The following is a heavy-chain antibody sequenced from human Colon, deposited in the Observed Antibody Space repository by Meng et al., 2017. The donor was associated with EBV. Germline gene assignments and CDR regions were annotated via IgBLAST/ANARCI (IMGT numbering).Heavy chain of an antibody. CDR1: GGPLSSINW. J-gene: IGHJ4*02. V-gene: IGHV4-4*02. Sequence: GPGAVNPSGTLPPPSSVSGGPLSSINWWSWVRQPPGKGLEWIGEIYHRGSTNYNPSLKSRVTISVDESKNQFSLRLSSVTAADTAVYYCARVGAYCGGDCYHPRWGQGTLVTVSS. CDR2: IYHRGST. D-gene: IGHD2-21*02. CDR3: ARVGAYCGGDCYHPR.